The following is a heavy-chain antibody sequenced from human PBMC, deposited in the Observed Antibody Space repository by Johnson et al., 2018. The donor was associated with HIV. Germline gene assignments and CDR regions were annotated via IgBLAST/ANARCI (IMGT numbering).Heavy chain of an antibody. CDR2: ISYDGSNE. V-gene: IGHV3-30*04. D-gene: IGHD1-26*01. J-gene: IGHJ3*02. Sequence: QVQLVESGGGVVQPGTSLRLSCAASGFTFRNYAMHWVRQAPGKGLEWVAVISYDGSNEYYADSVKGRFTISRDNSKNTLYLQMSSLRAGDTAVYYCARGRASWELYDAFEIWGQGTMVTVSS. CDR1: GFTFRNYA. CDR3: ARGRASWELYDAFEI.